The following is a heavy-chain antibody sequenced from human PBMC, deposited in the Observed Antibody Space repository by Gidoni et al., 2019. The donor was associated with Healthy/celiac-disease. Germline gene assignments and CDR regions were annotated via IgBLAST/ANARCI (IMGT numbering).Heavy chain of an antibody. D-gene: IGHD4-17*01. V-gene: IGHV3-15*01. J-gene: IGHJ6*02. CDR2: MKSKSDGGTT. CDR1: GVTFSNAW. Sequence: EVLLVEAGGGLVKPGGSLRHPWPASGVTFSNAWRSGVRQAPWKGLEWVGRMKSKSDGGTTDFAAPLKGRFTISRDESKNTLYLQMNILKTEDTAVYYCTSHTVSYGMDVWGQVTTVTVSS. CDR3: TSHTVSYGMDV.